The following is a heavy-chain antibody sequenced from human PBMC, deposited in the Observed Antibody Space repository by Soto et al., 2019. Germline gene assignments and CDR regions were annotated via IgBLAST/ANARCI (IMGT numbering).Heavy chain of an antibody. D-gene: IGHD2-2*01. V-gene: IGHV4-34*01. CDR2: INHSGST. J-gene: IGHJ5*02. CDR3: ARVDQLPNLVDP. Sequence: PSETLSLTCAVYGGSFSGYYWSWIRQPPGKGLEWIGEINHSGSTNYNPSLKSRVTISVDTSKNQFSLKLSSVTAADTAVYYCARVDQLPNLVDPWGQGTLVTVSS. CDR1: GGSFSGYY.